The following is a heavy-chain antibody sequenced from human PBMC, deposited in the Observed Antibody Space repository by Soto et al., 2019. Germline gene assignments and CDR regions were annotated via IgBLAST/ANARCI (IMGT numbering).Heavy chain of an antibody. CDR1: EFTFSTSW. Sequence: EVQLVEAGGGFVQPGGSLSLSCAASEFTFSTSWIHWVRQAPGKVLVWVSRINGDGGTINYADSVTGRVTISRDNAKNTVYLQMNSLSAYHTAVYCCTRVGNYYFDSGAQGTLGTVSS. V-gene: IGHV3-74*01. D-gene: IGHD4-4*01. J-gene: IGHJ4*02. CDR2: INGDGGTI. CDR3: TRVGNYYFDS.